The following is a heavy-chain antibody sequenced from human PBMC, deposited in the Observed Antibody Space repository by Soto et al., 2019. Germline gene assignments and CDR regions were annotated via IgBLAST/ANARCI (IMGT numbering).Heavy chain of an antibody. CDR2: IYYSGTT. V-gene: IGHV4-59*12. J-gene: IGHJ6*03. D-gene: IGHD2-15*01. CDR3: ARGLGYCSGGSCYRGSPYYYYYYMDV. CDR1: GGSFSSYY. Sequence: SETLSLTCTVSGGSFSSYYWSWIRQPPGKGLEWTGYIYYSGTTNYSPSLESRVTISVDTSKNQFSLKLSSVTAADTAVYYCARGLGYCSGGSCYRGSPYYYYYYMDVWGKGTTVTVSS.